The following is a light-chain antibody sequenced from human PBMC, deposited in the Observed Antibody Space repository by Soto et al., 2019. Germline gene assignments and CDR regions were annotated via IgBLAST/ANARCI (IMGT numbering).Light chain of an antibody. Sequence: EIVLTQSPATLSLSPGERATLSCWASQSVGTSLAWYQQKPGQAPRLLLYGASNRATGVPARFSGSGSGTDFTLTISSLEPEDFAVYYCWQRGSWPRTFGQGTNVEIK. CDR3: WQRGSWPRT. CDR2: GAS. V-gene: IGKV3-11*01. J-gene: IGKJ1*01. CDR1: QSVGTS.